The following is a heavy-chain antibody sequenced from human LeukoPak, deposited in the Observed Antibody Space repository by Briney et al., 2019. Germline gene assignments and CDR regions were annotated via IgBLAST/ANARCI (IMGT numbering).Heavy chain of an antibody. D-gene: IGHD6-6*01. CDR2: IYYSGST. V-gene: IGHV4-39*07. CDR3: ARDPLYSSSDY. Sequence: SETLSLTCTVSSGSISSSSYYWGWIRQPPGKGLEWIGSIYYSGSTYYNPSLKSRVTISVDTSKNQFSLKLSSVTAADTAVYYCARDPLYSSSDYWGQGTLVTVSS. CDR1: SGSISSSSYY. J-gene: IGHJ4*02.